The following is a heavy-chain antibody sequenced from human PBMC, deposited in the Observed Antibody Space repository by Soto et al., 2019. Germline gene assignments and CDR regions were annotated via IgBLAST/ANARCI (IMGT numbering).Heavy chain of an antibody. D-gene: IGHD6-19*01. Sequence: VASVKVSCKASGYTFTSYAMHWVRQAPGQRLEWMGWINAGNGNTKYSQKFQGRVTITRDTSASTAYMELSSLRSEDTAVYYCATKEDGSGWYYDWFDPWGQGTLVTVSS. J-gene: IGHJ5*02. CDR2: INAGNGNT. CDR1: GYTFTSYA. CDR3: ATKEDGSGWYYDWFDP. V-gene: IGHV1-3*01.